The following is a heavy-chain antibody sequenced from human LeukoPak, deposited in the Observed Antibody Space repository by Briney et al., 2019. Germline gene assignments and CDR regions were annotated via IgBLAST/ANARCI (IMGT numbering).Heavy chain of an antibody. V-gene: IGHV1-2*02. CDR1: GYTFTGYY. J-gene: IGHJ4*02. D-gene: IGHD3-22*01. CDR2: INPNSGGT. Sequence: ASVKVSCKASGYTFTGYYMHWVRQAPGQGLEWMGWINPNSGGTNYAQKFHGRVTMTRDTSISTAYMELSRLRSDDTAVYYCARGTYYDSSGYYRPDYWGQGTLVTVSS. CDR3: ARGTYYDSSGYYRPDY.